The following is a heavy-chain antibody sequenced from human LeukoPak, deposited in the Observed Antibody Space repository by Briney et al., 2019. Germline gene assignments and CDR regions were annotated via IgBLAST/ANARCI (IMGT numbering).Heavy chain of an antibody. CDR2: INHSGST. Sequence: SETLSLTCAVYGGSFRGYYWSWIRQPPGKGLEWIGEINHSGSTNYNPSLKSRVTISLDTSMKKFSLKLNSVTAADTAVYYCASTERCSTTCSLDYWGQGTLVTVSP. J-gene: IGHJ4*02. D-gene: IGHD2-2*01. V-gene: IGHV4-34*01. CDR3: ASTERCSTTCSLDY. CDR1: GGSFRGYY.